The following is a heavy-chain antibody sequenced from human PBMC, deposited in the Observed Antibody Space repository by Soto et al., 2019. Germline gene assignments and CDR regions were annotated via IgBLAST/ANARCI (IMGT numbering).Heavy chain of an antibody. CDR1: GYTFSSYA. CDR3: ARGPGTRKSYYFDY. J-gene: IGHJ4*02. Sequence: QVQLVQSGAEVKKPGASVKVSCKASGYTFSSYAISWVRQAPGQGLEWMGGIIPIFGTANYAQKFQGRVTITADESTSTAYMELSSLRSEDTAVYYCARGPGTRKSYYFDYWGQGTLVTVSS. D-gene: IGHD1-7*01. V-gene: IGHV1-69*01. CDR2: IIPIFGTA.